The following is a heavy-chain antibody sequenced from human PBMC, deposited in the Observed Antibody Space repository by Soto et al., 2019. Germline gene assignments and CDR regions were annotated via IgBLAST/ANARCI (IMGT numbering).Heavy chain of an antibody. CDR3: ARRVATIDPYYFDY. D-gene: IGHD5-12*01. Sequence: GGSLRLSCAASGFTFSSYSMNWVRQAPGKGLEWVSYISSSSSTIYYADSVKGRFTISRDNAKNSLYLQMNSLRAEDTAVYYCARRVATIDPYYFDYWGQGTLVTVSS. CDR1: GFTFSSYS. CDR2: ISSSSSTI. J-gene: IGHJ4*02. V-gene: IGHV3-48*01.